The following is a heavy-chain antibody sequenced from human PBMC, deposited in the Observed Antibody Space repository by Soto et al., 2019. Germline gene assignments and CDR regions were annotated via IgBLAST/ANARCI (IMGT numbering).Heavy chain of an antibody. CDR2: ISGSGDTT. CDR3: AKREYYDSSGFFDY. J-gene: IGHJ4*02. Sequence: EVQLLESGGGLVPPGGSLRLSCAASGFTFSNFAISWVRQATGKGLEWVSSISGSGDTTYYAYSVKGRFTISRDNSKNTLYLQMNRLRAAATAAYYCAKREYYDSSGFFDYWGQGILVTVSS. CDR1: GFTFSNFA. D-gene: IGHD3-22*01. V-gene: IGHV3-23*01.